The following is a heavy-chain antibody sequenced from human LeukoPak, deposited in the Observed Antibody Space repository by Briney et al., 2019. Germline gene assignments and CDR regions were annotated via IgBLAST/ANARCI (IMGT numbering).Heavy chain of an antibody. CDR1: GFTFSDHY. CDR2: TRNKANSYTT. V-gene: IGHV3-72*01. Sequence: GGSLRLSCAASGFTFSDHYMDWVRQAPGKGLEWVDRTRNKANSYTTEYAASVKGRFTISRDDSKNSLYLQMNSLKTEDTAVYYCARVEMATISFDYWGQGTLVTVSS. D-gene: IGHD5-24*01. J-gene: IGHJ4*02. CDR3: ARVEMATISFDY.